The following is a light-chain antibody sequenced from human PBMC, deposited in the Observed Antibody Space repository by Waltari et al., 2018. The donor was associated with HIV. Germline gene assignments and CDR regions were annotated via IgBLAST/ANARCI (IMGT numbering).Light chain of an antibody. V-gene: IGLV1-47*01. J-gene: IGLJ2*01. Sequence: YQQVPGVAPKRLIYRNNQRPSGVPDRFSGSKSGTSASLAISGLRTEDEAEYYCAAWDDRLSGRLFGGGTKVTVL. CDR3: AAWDDRLSGRL. CDR2: RNN.